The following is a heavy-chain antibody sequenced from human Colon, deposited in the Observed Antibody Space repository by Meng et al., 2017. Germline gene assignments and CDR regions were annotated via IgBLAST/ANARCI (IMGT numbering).Heavy chain of an antibody. Sequence: QVQLQESGPGLVKPSQTLSLTRTVSGGSLRSGGYLWSWIRQHPWKGLEWIGYIYCSVSTFYYPYLESRVTMSVDTSKNQFSLILTSVTAADTAVYFCARVETATTNPYFDYWGEGTLVTVSS. CDR2: IYCSVST. CDR3: ARVETATTNPYFDY. V-gene: IGHV4-30-4*08. CDR1: GGSLRSGGYL. D-gene: IGHD5-24*01. J-gene: IGHJ4*02.